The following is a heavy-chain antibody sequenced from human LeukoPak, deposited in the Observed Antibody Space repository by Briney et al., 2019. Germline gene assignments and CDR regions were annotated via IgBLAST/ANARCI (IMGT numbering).Heavy chain of an antibody. CDR1: GGTFSSYA. CDR3: AREIAAYSGYDALFGMDV. Sequence: SVKVSCKASGGTFSSYAISWVRQAPGQGLEWMGRIIPILGIANYAQKFQGRVTITADKSTSTAYMELSSLRSEDTAVYYCAREIAAYSGYDALFGMDVWGQGTTVTVSS. V-gene: IGHV1-69*04. J-gene: IGHJ6*02. CDR2: IIPILGIA. D-gene: IGHD5-12*01.